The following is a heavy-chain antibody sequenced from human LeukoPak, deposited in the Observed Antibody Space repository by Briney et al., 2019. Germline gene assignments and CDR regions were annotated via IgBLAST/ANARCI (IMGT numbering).Heavy chain of an antibody. V-gene: IGHV3-66*01. CDR2: IYSGGAT. CDR3: AKDEAPSRGLDV. J-gene: IGHJ6*02. Sequence: LTGGSLRLSCAAAGFTFSNYSMSWVRQAPGKGLEWVSVIYSGGATYYADSVKGRVTISRDNSKNTLYLQINSLRGEDTAVYYCAKDEAPSRGLDVWGQGTTVTVSS. CDR1: GFTFSNYS.